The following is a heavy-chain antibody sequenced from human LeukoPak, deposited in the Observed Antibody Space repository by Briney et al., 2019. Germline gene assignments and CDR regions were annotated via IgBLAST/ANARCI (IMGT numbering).Heavy chain of an antibody. V-gene: IGHV3-30*02. Sequence: GGSLRLSCAASGFTFSTYGMHWVRRAPGKGLEWVAFIRYDGSVKYYADSVKGRFTISRDNSKNTLYLQMNSLRVEDTAVYYCAKDYSDILTGYPYYYMDVWGEGTTVTISS. D-gene: IGHD3-9*01. CDR2: IRYDGSVK. CDR3: AKDYSDILTGYPYYYMDV. J-gene: IGHJ6*03. CDR1: GFTFSTYG.